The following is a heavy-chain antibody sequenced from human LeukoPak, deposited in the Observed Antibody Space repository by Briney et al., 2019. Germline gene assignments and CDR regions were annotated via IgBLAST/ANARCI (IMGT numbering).Heavy chain of an antibody. CDR2: MNPNSGNT. J-gene: IGHJ1*01. CDR1: GYTFTKND. CDR3: ARTGEYYDIVTGYPEYFQH. V-gene: IGHV1-8*03. D-gene: IGHD3-9*01. Sequence: ASVKVSCKASGYTFTKNDINWVRQATGQGLEWMGWMNPNSGNTGYAQRFQGRVTFTRDTSISTVYMELSRLRSDDTAVYYCARTGEYYDIVTGYPEYFQHWGQGTLVTVSS.